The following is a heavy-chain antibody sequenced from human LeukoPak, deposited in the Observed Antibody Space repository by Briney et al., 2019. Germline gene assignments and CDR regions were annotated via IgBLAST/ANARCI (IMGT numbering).Heavy chain of an antibody. J-gene: IGHJ4*02. Sequence: SETLSLTCAVYGGSFSGYYWSWIRQPPGKGLEWIGEINHRGSTNYNPSLKSRVTISVDTSKNQFSLKLSSVTAADTAVYHCARGGDYSKVDYWGQGTLVTVSS. CDR3: ARGGDYSKVDY. V-gene: IGHV4-34*01. CDR2: INHRGST. CDR1: GGSFSGYY. D-gene: IGHD4-11*01.